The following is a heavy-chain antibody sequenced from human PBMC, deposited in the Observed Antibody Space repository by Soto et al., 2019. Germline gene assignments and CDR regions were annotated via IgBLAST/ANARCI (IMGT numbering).Heavy chain of an antibody. CDR1: GGSISSYY. V-gene: IGHV4-59*01. CDR2: IYYTGST. CDR3: ARASGCSGGSCAFDP. D-gene: IGHD2-15*01. J-gene: IGHJ5*02. Sequence: QVQLQESGPGLVKPSETLSLTCTVSGGSISSYYWSWIRQPPGKGLEWIGYIYYTGSTNYNPSLKTRVTQSIDTSTNQPSLKLSSVTAADTAVYYCARASGCSGGSCAFDPWGQGTLVTVSS.